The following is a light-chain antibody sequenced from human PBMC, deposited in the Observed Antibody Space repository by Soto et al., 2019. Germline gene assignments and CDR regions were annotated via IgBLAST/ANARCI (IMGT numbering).Light chain of an antibody. CDR1: QGIINY. CDR3: QQLFLYSPT. Sequence: IQLTQSPSSLSASVGDRVTITCRASQGIINYLAWYQQKPGKAPKLLIYGASTLQSGGPSRFGGSGSGTDFTLTVSSLKPEDFANYYCQQLFLYSPTCGPGTKVYSK. CDR2: GAS. V-gene: IGKV1-9*01. J-gene: IGKJ3*01.